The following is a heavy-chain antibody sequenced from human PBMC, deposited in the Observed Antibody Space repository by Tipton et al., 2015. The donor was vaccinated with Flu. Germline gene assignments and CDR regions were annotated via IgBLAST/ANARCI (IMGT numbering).Heavy chain of an antibody. Sequence: QSGPEVKKPGASVKVSCKASGYTFTSHGISWVRQAPGQGLEWMGWISVYDGNTNYAQKLQGRVTMTTDTSTSTAYMELRSLRSDDTAVYWCARSGSMKYDSSGFIHFWGQGTLVTVSS. CDR1: GYTFTSHG. CDR2: ISVYDGNT. D-gene: IGHD3-22*01. CDR3: ARSGSMKYDSSGFIHF. J-gene: IGHJ4*02. V-gene: IGHV1-18*01.